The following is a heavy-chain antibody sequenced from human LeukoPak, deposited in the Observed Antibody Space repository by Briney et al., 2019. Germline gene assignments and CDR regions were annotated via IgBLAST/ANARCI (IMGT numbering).Heavy chain of an antibody. V-gene: IGHV4-30-4*01. CDR2: VYYSGST. D-gene: IGHD3-10*01. CDR3: ARGGFGTYGMDV. CDR1: GGSVTSADYY. J-gene: IGHJ6*02. Sequence: SQTLSLTCTVSGGSVTSADYYWSWIRQPPGKGPEWLGYVYYSGSTYYNPPLRSRLSISIDTSKNQFSLMLTSVTAADTAVYYCARGGFGTYGMDVWGQGTTVTVSS.